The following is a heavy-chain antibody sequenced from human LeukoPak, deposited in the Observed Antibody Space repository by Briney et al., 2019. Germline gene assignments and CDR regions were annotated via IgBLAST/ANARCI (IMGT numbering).Heavy chain of an antibody. V-gene: IGHV3-23*01. CDR3: AKGTRSGSLNWFDP. J-gene: IGHJ5*02. Sequence: GGSLRLSCADSGFTFSSYSMNWVRQAPGKGLEWVSAISGSGGSTYYADSVKGRFTISRDNSKNTLYLQMNSLRAEDTAVYYCAKGTRSGSLNWFDPWGQGTLVTVSS. CDR2: ISGSGGST. D-gene: IGHD3-10*01. CDR1: GFTFSSYS.